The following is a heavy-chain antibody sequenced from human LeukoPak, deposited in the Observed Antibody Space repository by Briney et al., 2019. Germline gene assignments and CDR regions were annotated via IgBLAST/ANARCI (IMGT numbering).Heavy chain of an antibody. Sequence: GGSLRLSCAASGFTFSSYGMHWVRQAPGKGLEWVAFIRYDGSNKYYADSVKGRFTISRDNSKNTLYLQMNSLRAEDTAVYYCAKVVLPNLILPNDAFDIWGQGTMVTVSS. J-gene: IGHJ3*02. CDR1: GFTFSSYG. V-gene: IGHV3-30*02. D-gene: IGHD2/OR15-2a*01. CDR2: IRYDGSNK. CDR3: AKVVLPNLILPNDAFDI.